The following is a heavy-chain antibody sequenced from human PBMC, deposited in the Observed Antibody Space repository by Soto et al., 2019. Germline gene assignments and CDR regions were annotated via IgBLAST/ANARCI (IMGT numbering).Heavy chain of an antibody. Sequence: RRLSCAASGFTFGSYPMSWVRQAPGKGLEWVSSISGGGTPSYYAGSVEGRFTISRDNSKNTLYLQINSLRVEDTAVYYCAKVKTWTILDYWGQGTLVTVSS. CDR3: AKVKTWTILDY. V-gene: IGHV3-23*01. CDR2: ISGGGTPS. CDR1: GFTFGSYP. J-gene: IGHJ4*02.